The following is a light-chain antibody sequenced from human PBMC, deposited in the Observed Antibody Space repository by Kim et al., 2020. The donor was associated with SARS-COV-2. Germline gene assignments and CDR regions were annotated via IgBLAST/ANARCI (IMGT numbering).Light chain of an antibody. Sequence: VALGQTVRITCQGDSLRSYYANWYQQKPGQAPILVIYGKNNRPSGIPDRFSSSSSGNTASLTITGTQAGDEADYYCNSRDSNDNVVFGGGTKLTVL. J-gene: IGLJ2*01. CDR1: SLRSYY. CDR3: NSRDSNDNVV. CDR2: GKN. V-gene: IGLV3-19*01.